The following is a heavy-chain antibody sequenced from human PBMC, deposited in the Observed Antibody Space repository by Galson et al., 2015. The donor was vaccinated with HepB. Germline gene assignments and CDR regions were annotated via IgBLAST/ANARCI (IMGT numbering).Heavy chain of an antibody. CDR3: AKRPLYGSVALDY. Sequence: SLRLSCAASGFTFSTNGMSWVRQAPGKGLEWVSSISGRGDTTHYANSVKGRFTISRDNSKNTLYLQMNGLRAEDTAIYYCAKRPLYGSVALDYWGQGALLTVSS. CDR2: ISGRGDTT. V-gene: IGHV3-23*01. D-gene: IGHD6-19*01. CDR1: GFTFSTNG. J-gene: IGHJ4*02.